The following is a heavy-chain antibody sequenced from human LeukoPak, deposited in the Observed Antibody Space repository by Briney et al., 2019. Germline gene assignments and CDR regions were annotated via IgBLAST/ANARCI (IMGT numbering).Heavy chain of an antibody. Sequence: GRSLRLSCAASGFTFGVYGMHWVRQAPGKGLEWVAVISYDGSNKYYADSVKGRFTISRDNSKNTLYLQMNSLRAEDTAVYYCARVMVVTRNPLYYYYGMDVWGKGTTVTVSS. J-gene: IGHJ6*04. CDR3: ARVMVVTRNPLYYYYGMDV. CDR1: GFTFGVYG. CDR2: ISYDGSNK. V-gene: IGHV3-30*03. D-gene: IGHD2-21*02.